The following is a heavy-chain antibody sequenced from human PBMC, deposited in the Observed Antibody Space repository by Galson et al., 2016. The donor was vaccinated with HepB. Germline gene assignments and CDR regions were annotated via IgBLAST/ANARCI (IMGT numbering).Heavy chain of an antibody. CDR1: GGSISSGGYY. CDR3: ATIMGGTGGGLDS. D-gene: IGHD7-27*01. CDR2: IYYSGST. V-gene: IGHV4-31*03. Sequence: TLSLTCTVSGGSISSGGYYWSWIRQHPGKGLEWIGYIYYSGSTYYNPSLKSRVTMTADTSTDTAYMELSSLRSEDTAIYYFATIMGGTGGGLDSWGQGALVTVSS. J-gene: IGHJ4*02.